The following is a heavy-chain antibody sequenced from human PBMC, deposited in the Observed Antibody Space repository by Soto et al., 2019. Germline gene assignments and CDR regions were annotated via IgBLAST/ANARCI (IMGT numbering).Heavy chain of an antibody. J-gene: IGHJ4*02. Sequence: PSETLSLTCAVYGGSFSGYYWSWIRQPPGKGLEWIGEINHSGSTNYNPSLKSRVTISVDTSKNQFSLKLSSVTAADTAVYYCARSVTIFGVVISRYFDYWGQGTLVTVSS. CDR2: INHSGST. V-gene: IGHV4-34*01. D-gene: IGHD3-3*01. CDR3: ARSVTIFGVVISRYFDY. CDR1: GGSFSGYY.